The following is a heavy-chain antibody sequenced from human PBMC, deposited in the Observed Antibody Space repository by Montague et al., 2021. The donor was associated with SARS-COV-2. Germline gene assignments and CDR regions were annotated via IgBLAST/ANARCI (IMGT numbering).Heavy chain of an antibody. CDR3: ARDYSHCSGGSCVFDY. J-gene: IGHJ4*02. Sequence: SETLSLTCTVSGGSISNYYWSWIRQPAGKGLEWIGRIYSSGSTNYNPSXXSGISMSVDTSKNQFSLKLSSVTAADTAIYYCARDYSHCSGGSCVFDYWGQGTLVTVSS. D-gene: IGHD2-15*01. CDR1: GGSISNYY. CDR2: IYSSGST. V-gene: IGHV4-4*07.